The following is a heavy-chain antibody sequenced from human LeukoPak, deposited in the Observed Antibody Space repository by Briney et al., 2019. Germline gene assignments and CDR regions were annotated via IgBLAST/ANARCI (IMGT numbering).Heavy chain of an antibody. J-gene: IGHJ4*02. Sequence: PGGSLRLSCAASGFTFSSYAMSWVRQAPGKGLEWVSAISGSGGNTYYADSVKGRFTTSRDNSQNTLYLQMNSLRAEDTAVYYCAKQRSEVVVAATNYWGQGTLVTVSS. CDR2: ISGSGGNT. CDR1: GFTFSSYA. D-gene: IGHD2-15*01. CDR3: AKQRSEVVVAATNY. V-gene: IGHV3-23*01.